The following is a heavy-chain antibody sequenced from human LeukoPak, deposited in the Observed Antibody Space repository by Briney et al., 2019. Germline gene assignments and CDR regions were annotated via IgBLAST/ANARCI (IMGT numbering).Heavy chain of an antibody. CDR3: AREYGGDDFWSGYYDAFDI. J-gene: IGHJ3*02. CDR2: IYHSGST. V-gene: IGHV4-30-2*01. CDR1: GGSISSGGYY. D-gene: IGHD3-3*01. Sequence: SQTLSLTCTVSGGSISSGGYYWSWIRQPPGKGLEWIGYIYHSGSTYYNPSLKSRVTISVDRSKNQFSLKLSSVTAADTAVYYCAREYGGDDFWSGYYDAFDIWGQGTMVTVSS.